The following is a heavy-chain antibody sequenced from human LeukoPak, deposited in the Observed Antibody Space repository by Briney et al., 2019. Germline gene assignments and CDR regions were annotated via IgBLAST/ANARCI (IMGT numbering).Heavy chain of an antibody. CDR3: ATASILLYFGEPFGDAFDV. D-gene: IGHD3-10*01. CDR2: VYSSGST. V-gene: IGHV4-39*07. Sequence: SETLSLTCTVSGDSISRSSYFWAWIRQPPGKGLEWIGSVYSSGSTYYNPSLRSRVSISVDTSKNQFSLKLSSVTAADTAVYFCATASILLYFGEPFGDAFDVWGQGTMVTVSS. J-gene: IGHJ3*01. CDR1: GDSISRSSYF.